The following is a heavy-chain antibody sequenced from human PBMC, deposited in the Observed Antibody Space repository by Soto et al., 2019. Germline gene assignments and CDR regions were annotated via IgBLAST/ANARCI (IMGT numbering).Heavy chain of an antibody. J-gene: IGHJ4*02. D-gene: IGHD2-15*01. V-gene: IGHV4-39*01. Sequence: TLSLTDTVSGGSISSSSYYWGWIRQPPGKGLEWIGSIYYSGSTYYNPSLKSRVTISVDTSKNQFSLKLSSVTAADTAVYYCARRCRGGCCPFDYWGQGTLVTVSS. CDR3: ARRCRGGCCPFDY. CDR2: IYYSGST. CDR1: GGSISSSSYY.